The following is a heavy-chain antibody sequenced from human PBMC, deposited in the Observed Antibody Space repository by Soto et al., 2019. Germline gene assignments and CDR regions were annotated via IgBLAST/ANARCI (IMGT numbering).Heavy chain of an antibody. Sequence: SETLSLTCTVSGGSISSSSYYWGWIRQPPGKGLEWIGSIYYSGSTYYNPSLKSRVTISVDTSKNQFSLKLSSVTAADTAVYYCASFPHDYGDYDDLDYWGQGTLVTVSS. D-gene: IGHD4-17*01. J-gene: IGHJ4*02. CDR1: GGSISSSSYY. V-gene: IGHV4-39*01. CDR2: IYYSGST. CDR3: ASFPHDYGDYDDLDY.